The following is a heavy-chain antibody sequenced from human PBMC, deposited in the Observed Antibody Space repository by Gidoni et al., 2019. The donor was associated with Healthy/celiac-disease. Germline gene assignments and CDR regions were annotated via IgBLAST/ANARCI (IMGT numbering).Heavy chain of an antibody. CDR3: ARDASYDSSGYYGY. CDR2: ISSSGSTI. D-gene: IGHD3-22*01. Sequence: CAASGFTFSDYYMSWIRQAPGKGLEWVSYISSSGSTIYYADSVKGRFTISRDNAKNSLYLQMNSLRAEDTAVYYCARDASYDSSGYYGYWGQGTLVTVSS. CDR1: GFTFSDYY. V-gene: IGHV3-11*01. J-gene: IGHJ4*02.